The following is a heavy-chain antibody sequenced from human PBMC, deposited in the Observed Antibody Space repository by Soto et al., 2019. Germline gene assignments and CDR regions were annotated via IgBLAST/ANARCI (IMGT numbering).Heavy chain of an antibody. D-gene: IGHD3-3*01. Sequence: SETLSLTCAVSSGSISSSNWWSWVRQPPGKGLEWIGEIYHSGSTNYNPSLKSRVTISVDKSKNQFSLKLSSVTAADTAVYYCARAIYYDFWSGYFRAFDIWGQGTMVTVS. CDR1: SGSISSSNW. CDR3: ARAIYYDFWSGYFRAFDI. J-gene: IGHJ3*02. CDR2: IYHSGST. V-gene: IGHV4-4*02.